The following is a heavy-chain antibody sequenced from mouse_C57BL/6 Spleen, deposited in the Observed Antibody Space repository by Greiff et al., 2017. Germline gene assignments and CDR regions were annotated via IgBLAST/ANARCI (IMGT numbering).Heavy chain of an antibody. J-gene: IGHJ3*01. Sequence: EVKLMESGGGLVKPGGSLKLSCAASGFTFSSYTMSWVRQTPEKRLEWVATISGGGGNNYYPDSVKGRFTISRDNAKNTLYLQMSSLRSEDTALYYCARINWDESWFAYWGQVTLVTVAA. V-gene: IGHV5-9*01. CDR2: ISGGGGNN. CDR3: ARINWDESWFAY. D-gene: IGHD4-1*01. CDR1: GFTFSSYT.